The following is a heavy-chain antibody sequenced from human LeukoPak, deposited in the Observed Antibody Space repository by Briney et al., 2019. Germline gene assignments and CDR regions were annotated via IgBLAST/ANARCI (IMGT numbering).Heavy chain of an antibody. Sequence: GESLRISCKGSGYSFTSYWISWVRQMPGKGLEWMGRIDPSDSYTNYSPSFQGHVTISADKSISTAYLQWSSLKASDTAMYYCARGGITSQNTVIEENYWGQGTLVTASS. D-gene: IGHD2/OR15-2a*01. J-gene: IGHJ4*02. CDR1: GYSFTSYW. V-gene: IGHV5-10-1*01. CDR3: ARGGITSQNTVIEENY. CDR2: IDPSDSYT.